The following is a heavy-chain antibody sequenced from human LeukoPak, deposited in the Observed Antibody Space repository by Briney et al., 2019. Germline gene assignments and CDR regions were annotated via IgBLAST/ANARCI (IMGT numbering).Heavy chain of an antibody. D-gene: IGHD2-15*01. Sequence: SETLSLTCTVSGGSISIYYWSWIRQPPGKGLEWIGYIQDSGSTNYNPSLKSRVTISVDISRNQFSLKLSSVTAADTAVYYCARVADYCSGGSCYFDLWGRGTLVTVSS. J-gene: IGHJ2*01. CDR1: GGSISIYY. CDR3: ARVADYCSGGSCYFDL. V-gene: IGHV4-59*01. CDR2: IQDSGST.